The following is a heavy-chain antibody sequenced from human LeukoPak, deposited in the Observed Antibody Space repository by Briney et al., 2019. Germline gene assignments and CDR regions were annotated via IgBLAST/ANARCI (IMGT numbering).Heavy chain of an antibody. Sequence: SETLSLTCAVYGGSFSGYYWSWIRQPPGKGLEWIGEINHSGSTNYNPSLKSRVTISVDTSKNQFSLKLSSVTAADTAVYYCARASDYWGQGTVVTVSS. CDR1: GGSFSGYY. J-gene: IGHJ4*02. CDR2: INHSGST. CDR3: ARASDY. V-gene: IGHV4-34*01.